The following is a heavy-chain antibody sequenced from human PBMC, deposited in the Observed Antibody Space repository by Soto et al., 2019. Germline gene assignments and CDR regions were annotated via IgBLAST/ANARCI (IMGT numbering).Heavy chain of an antibody. CDR1: GGSFSGYY. CDR3: ARAPAGYNWFDP. Sequence: SETLSLTCAVYGGSFSGYYWSWIRQPPGKGLEWIGEINHSGSTNYNPSLKSRVTIPVDTSKNQFSLKLSSVTAADTAVYYCARAPAGYNWFDPWGQGTLVTVSS. D-gene: IGHD3-10*01. J-gene: IGHJ5*02. CDR2: INHSGST. V-gene: IGHV4-34*01.